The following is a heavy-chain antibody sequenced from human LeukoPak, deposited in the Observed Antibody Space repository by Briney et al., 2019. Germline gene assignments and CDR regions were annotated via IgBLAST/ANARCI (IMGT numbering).Heavy chain of an antibody. D-gene: IGHD6-19*01. Sequence: SETLSLTCTVSGGSISTNNFYWDWIRQPPGKGLEWIGNIYYSGVTYYNPSLKSRVTISVDTSKNQFSLTLSSVTAADTAVYYCARHRYSSAWSVVDYWGQGTLVTVSS. CDR1: GGSISTNNFY. J-gene: IGHJ4*02. CDR2: IYYSGVT. V-gene: IGHV4-39*01. CDR3: ARHRYSSAWSVVDY.